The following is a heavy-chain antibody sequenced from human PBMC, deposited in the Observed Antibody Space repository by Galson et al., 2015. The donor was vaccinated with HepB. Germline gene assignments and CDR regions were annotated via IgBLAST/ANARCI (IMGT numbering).Heavy chain of an antibody. D-gene: IGHD3-16*01. Sequence: SLRLSCAGSGLIFRHHAMAWIRQAPGKGLEWVSGINGRGSTRSYSDAVKGRFSISRDNFKDTVFLQMENLRPEDTAVYYCVKEGAWFGGDWFDPWGQGALVTVS. V-gene: IGHV3-23*01. CDR1: GLIFRHHA. J-gene: IGHJ5*02. CDR3: VKEGAWFGGDWFDP. CDR2: INGRGSTR.